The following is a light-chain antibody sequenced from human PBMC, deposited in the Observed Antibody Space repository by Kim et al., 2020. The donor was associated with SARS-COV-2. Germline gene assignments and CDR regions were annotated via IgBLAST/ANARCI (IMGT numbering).Light chain of an antibody. V-gene: IGKV1-27*01. CDR3: QKYSSAPWT. J-gene: IGKJ1*01. CDR2: AAS. CDR1: QGITNS. Sequence: VAVGDRLTITWRASQGITNSLAWYQQKPGKVPKLLIYAASALQSGVPSRFSGSGSGTDFTLTISSLQPEDVATYYCQKYSSAPWTFGQGTKVDIK.